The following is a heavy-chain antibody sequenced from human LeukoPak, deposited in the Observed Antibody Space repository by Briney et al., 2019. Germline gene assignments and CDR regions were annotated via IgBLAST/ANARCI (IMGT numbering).Heavy chain of an antibody. D-gene: IGHD4-11*01. CDR2: IYYSGST. J-gene: IGHJ6*03. Sequence: SETLSLTCTVSGGSIRSSDYYWGWIRQPPGKGLEWIGYIYYSGSTNYNPSLKSRVTISVDTSKNQFSLKLSSVTAADTAVYYCARGGATVGYYYYYMDVWGKGTTVTVSS. CDR3: ARGGATVGYYYYYMDV. CDR1: GGSIRSSDYY. V-gene: IGHV4-61*08.